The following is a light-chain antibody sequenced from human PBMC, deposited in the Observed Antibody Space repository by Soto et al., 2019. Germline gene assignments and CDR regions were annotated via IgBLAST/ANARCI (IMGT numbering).Light chain of an antibody. Sequence: DIQMTQSPSTLSASVGDRVTITCRASQSINSWLAWYQQKPGKAPKLLIYDASSLESGVPSRFSGSGSGTEFTLTISSLQPDDVATYYCQQYNSYPTFGQGTKVEIK. CDR1: QSINSW. V-gene: IGKV1-5*01. CDR3: QQYNSYPT. CDR2: DAS. J-gene: IGKJ1*01.